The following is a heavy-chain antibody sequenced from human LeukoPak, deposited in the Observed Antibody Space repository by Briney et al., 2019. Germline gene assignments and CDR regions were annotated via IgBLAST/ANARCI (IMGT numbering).Heavy chain of an antibody. CDR3: ARQRGSSSSWYFDY. CDR1: GGSISSYY. Sequence: SETLSLACTVSGGSISSYYWRWIRQPPGKGLEWIGYIYYSGSTNYNPSLKSRVTISVDTSKNQFSLKLSSVTAADTAVYYCARQRGSSSSWYFDYWGQGTLVTVSS. D-gene: IGHD6-13*01. J-gene: IGHJ4*02. V-gene: IGHV4-59*08. CDR2: IYYSGST.